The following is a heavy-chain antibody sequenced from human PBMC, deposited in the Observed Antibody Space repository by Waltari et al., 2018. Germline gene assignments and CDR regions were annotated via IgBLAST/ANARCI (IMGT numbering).Heavy chain of an antibody. CDR2: ISSISSYI. J-gene: IGHJ3*02. D-gene: IGHD7-27*01. CDR3: ARDAHWGDQAAFDI. Sequence: EVQLVESGGGLVKPGGSLRLSCAASGFTFSSYSMNWVSQAPGKGLWWVSTISSISSYIYYADSVKGQFTISRDNAKNSLYLQMNSLRAEDTAVYYCARDAHWGDQAAFDIWGQGTMVTVSS. V-gene: IGHV3-21*01. CDR1: GFTFSSYS.